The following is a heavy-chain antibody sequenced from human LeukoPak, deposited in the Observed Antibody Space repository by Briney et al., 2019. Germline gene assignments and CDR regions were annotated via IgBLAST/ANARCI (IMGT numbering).Heavy chain of an antibody. CDR1: GGTFASYA. CDR3: ASSHTIFGVVKYYFDY. V-gene: IGHV1-69*13. D-gene: IGHD3-3*01. J-gene: IGHJ4*02. Sequence: SVKVSCKASGGTFASYAISWIRQAPGQGLEWMGGIIPVYGTGTYAQNFQGRVTITADESTAYMELSSLRSDDTAVYYCASSHTIFGVVKYYFDYWGQGTLVTVSS. CDR2: IIPVYGTG.